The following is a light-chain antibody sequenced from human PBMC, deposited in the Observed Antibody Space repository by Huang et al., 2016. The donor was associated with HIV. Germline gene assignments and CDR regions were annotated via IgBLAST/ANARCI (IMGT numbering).Light chain of an antibody. J-gene: IGKJ1*01. V-gene: IGKV4-1*01. CDR3: HQYYSSPQT. Sequence: DIVVTQSPGSLALSLGERAAINCTSSQMVFHSYNNKNSLSWYQLKPGQSPQLLIYWDSTREFGVPDRFRGTGSGTDFTLTITSLQAEDGAVYYCHQYYSSPQTFGQGTKVEV. CDR1: QMVFHSYNNKNS. CDR2: WDS.